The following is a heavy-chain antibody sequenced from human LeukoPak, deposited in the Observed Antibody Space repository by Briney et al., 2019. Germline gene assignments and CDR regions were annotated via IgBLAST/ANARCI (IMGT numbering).Heavy chain of an antibody. CDR3: TTEMKELGWFFYYYYMDV. J-gene: IGHJ6*03. D-gene: IGHD1-7*01. Sequence: PGGSLRLSCAASGFTFSNAWMSWVRQAPGKGLEWVGRIKSKTDGGTTDYGAPAKGRFTISRDDSNNALFLQMNSLKSEDTGIYYCTTEMKELGWFFYYYYMDVWGTGTTVTISS. CDR1: GFTFSNAW. CDR2: IKSKTDGGTT. V-gene: IGHV3-15*01.